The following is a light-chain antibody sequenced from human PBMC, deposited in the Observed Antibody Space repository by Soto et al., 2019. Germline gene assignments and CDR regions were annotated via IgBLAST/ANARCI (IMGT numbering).Light chain of an antibody. CDR3: QHYNSYSEA. V-gene: IGKV1-5*03. CDR2: KAS. J-gene: IGKJ1*01. Sequence: DMQMTQSPSTMSGSVGDGVTIXXRASQTISSWLAWYQQKPGKAPKIXIYKASTLKSGVPSRFSGSGSGTEFTLTISSLQPDDFATYYCQHYNSYSEAFGQGTKVDIK. CDR1: QTISSW.